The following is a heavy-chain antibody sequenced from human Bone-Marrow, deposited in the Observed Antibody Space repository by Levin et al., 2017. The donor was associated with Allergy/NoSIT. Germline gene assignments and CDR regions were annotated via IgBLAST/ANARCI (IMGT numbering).Heavy chain of an antibody. D-gene: IGHD3-10*01. CDR2: ISNNANRK. CDR3: ARDRSIVSGSGLGPNF. J-gene: IGHJ4*02. CDR1: GFTFSSYG. Sequence: GGSLRLSCAASGFTFSSYGMHWVRQAPGKGLEWVTVISNNANRKYYADSVKGRFTVSRDNSKNTLYLEMNSLRAEDTAIYYCARDRSIVSGSGLGPNFWGQGSLVSGSS. V-gene: IGHV3-30*03.